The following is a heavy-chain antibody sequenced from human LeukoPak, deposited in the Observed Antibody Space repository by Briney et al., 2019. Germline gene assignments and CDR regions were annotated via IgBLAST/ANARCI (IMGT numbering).Heavy chain of an antibody. J-gene: IGHJ6*03. CDR3: ARAGYSSYYYYYMDV. D-gene: IGHD5-18*01. CDR2: IYYSGST. CDR1: GGSISSHY. Sequence: SETLSLTCTVSGGSISSHYWSWIRQPPGKGLEWIGYIYYSGSTNYNPSPKSRVTISVDTSKNQFSLKLSSVTAADTAVYYCARAGYSSYYYYYMDVWGKGTTVTVSS. V-gene: IGHV4-59*11.